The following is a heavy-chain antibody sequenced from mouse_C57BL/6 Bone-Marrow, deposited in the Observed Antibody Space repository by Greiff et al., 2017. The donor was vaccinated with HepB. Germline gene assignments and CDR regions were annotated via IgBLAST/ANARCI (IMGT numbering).Heavy chain of an antibody. CDR3: ERVGGRRYFDV. CDR1: GYTFTSYG. Sequence: QVQLQQSGAELVRPGASVKLSCKASGYTFTSYGISWVKQRTGQGLEWIGEIYPRSGNTYYNEKFKGKATLTEDKSSGTAYMKRRSLTSEDSAVYLRERVGGRRYFDVWGTGTTVTVSS. D-gene: IGHD1-1*02. V-gene: IGHV1-81*01. J-gene: IGHJ1*03. CDR2: IYPRSGNT.